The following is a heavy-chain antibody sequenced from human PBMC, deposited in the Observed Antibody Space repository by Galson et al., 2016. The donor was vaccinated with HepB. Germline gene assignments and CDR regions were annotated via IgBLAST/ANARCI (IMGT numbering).Heavy chain of an antibody. Sequence: QSGAEVKKPGESLKISCQSSGYSFTSYWIAWVRQKPGKGLEWMGIIYPGDSETRYSPSFQGQVTISADKSITTAYLQWTSLKASDTAIYYCANMGPFGVAPPDYFDCWGQGTLVTVSS. V-gene: IGHV5-51*01. CDR2: IYPGDSET. CDR3: ANMGPFGVAPPDYFDC. D-gene: IGHD3-3*01. J-gene: IGHJ4*02. CDR1: GYSFTSYW.